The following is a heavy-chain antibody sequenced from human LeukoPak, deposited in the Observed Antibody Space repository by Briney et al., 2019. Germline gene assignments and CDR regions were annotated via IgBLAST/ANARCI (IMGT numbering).Heavy chain of an antibody. Sequence: TVKLFCEASGYTFTSYGISWVRRAPGQGFVGMGCISAYNSNTNYATTLKCRVTITTATSTSTAYMELRSLSSDDTAVYYCAREQWVVLGDAFDIWGQGTMVTVSS. D-gene: IGHD6-19*01. V-gene: IGHV1-18*01. CDR2: ISAYNSNT. J-gene: IGHJ3*02. CDR1: GYTFTSYG. CDR3: AREQWVVLGDAFDI.